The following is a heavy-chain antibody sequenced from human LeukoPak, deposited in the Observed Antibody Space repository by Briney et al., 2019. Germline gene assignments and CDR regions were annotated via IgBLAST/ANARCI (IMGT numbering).Heavy chain of an antibody. CDR3: AGDSTYYYDSSGYYAGYFDL. V-gene: IGHV3-21*01. CDR1: GFTFSHYS. J-gene: IGHJ2*01. Sequence: SGGSLRLSCAGSGFTFSHYSMNWVRQAPGKGLEWVASFGSDLSFRSYADSVKGRFTISRDNSKNTLYLQMNSLRAEDTAVYYCAGDSTYYYDSSGYYAGYFDLWGRGTLVTVSS. D-gene: IGHD3-22*01. CDR2: FGSDLSFR.